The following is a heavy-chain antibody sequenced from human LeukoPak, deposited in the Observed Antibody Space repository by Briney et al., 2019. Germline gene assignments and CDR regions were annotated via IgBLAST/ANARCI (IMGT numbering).Heavy chain of an antibody. CDR2: IYYYGST. CDR3: ARLSPLTGAYYYMDV. Sequence: PSETLSLTCTVSNGFISSSGFYWGWIRQPPGKGLEWIGKIYYYGSTYYNPSLKSRVTISLDTSKNQFSLKLSSVTAADTAVYYCARLSPLTGAYYYMDVWGKGTTVTVFS. V-gene: IGHV4-39*07. D-gene: IGHD7-27*01. J-gene: IGHJ6*03. CDR1: NGFISSSGFY.